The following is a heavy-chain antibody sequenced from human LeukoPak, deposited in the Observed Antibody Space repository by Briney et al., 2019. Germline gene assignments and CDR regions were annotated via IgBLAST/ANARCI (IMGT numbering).Heavy chain of an antibody. D-gene: IGHD5-12*01. J-gene: IGHJ4*02. CDR2: IYTSGST. CDR1: GGSISSYY. V-gene: IGHV4-4*07. CDR3: ARDRGRYSGYDFDY. Sequence: PAETLCLTCTVSGGSISSYYWSWIRQPAGKGLEWIGRIYTSGSTNYNPSLKSRVTMSVDTSKNQFSLKLSSVTAADTAVYYCARDRGRYSGYDFDYWGQGTQVTVSS.